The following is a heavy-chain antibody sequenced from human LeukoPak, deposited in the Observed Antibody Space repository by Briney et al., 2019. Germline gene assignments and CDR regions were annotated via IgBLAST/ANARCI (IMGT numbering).Heavy chain of an antibody. CDR3: AKETIVVVPAALGRSYGMDV. V-gene: IGHV3-9*01. D-gene: IGHD2-2*01. Sequence: GGPLRLSCAASGFTFDDYAMHWVRQAPGKGLEWVSGISWNSGSIGYADSVKGRFTISRDNAKNSLYLQMNSLRAEDTALYYCAKETIVVVPAALGRSYGMDVWGQGTTVTVSS. J-gene: IGHJ6*02. CDR1: GFTFDDYA. CDR2: ISWNSGSI.